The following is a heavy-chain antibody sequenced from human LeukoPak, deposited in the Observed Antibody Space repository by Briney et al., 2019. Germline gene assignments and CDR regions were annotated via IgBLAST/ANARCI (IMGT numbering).Heavy chain of an antibody. J-gene: IGHJ3*02. CDR3: ARVHWGNYYLNAFDI. D-gene: IGHD3-10*01. Sequence: PGGSLRLSCAASGFTFSSYGMHWVRQAPGKGLEWVEVTWYDGSNKYYADSVKGRFTISRDNPKNTLYLQMNSLRVEDTAVYYCARVHWGNYYLNAFDIWGQGTMVTVSS. CDR1: GFTFSSYG. CDR2: TWYDGSNK. V-gene: IGHV3-33*01.